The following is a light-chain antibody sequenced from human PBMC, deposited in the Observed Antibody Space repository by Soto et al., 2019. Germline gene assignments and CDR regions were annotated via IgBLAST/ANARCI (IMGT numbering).Light chain of an antibody. V-gene: IGKV3-15*01. CDR1: QSVSSN. CDR3: QQYNNWPRT. J-gene: IGKJ1*01. Sequence: ERVVSQSPGTLSMSHGERATLSCRASQSVSSNLAWYQQKPGQAPRLLIYGASTRATGTPARFSGSGSGTEFTLTISSLQSEDFAVYYCQQYNNWPRTFGQGTKV. CDR2: GAS.